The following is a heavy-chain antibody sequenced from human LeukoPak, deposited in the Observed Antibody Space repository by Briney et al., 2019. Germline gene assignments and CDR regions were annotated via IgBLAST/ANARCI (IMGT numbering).Heavy chain of an antibody. V-gene: IGHV3-74*01. CDR3: ARGPGAIDAFDI. CDR2: INSDGSST. CDR1: GFTFSSYW. Sequence: GRSLRLSCAASGFTFSSYWMHWVRQAPGKGLVWVSRINSDGSSTSYADSVKGRFTISRDNAKNTLYLQMNSLRAEDTAVYYCARGPGAIDAFDIWGQGTMVTVSS. D-gene: IGHD3-10*01. J-gene: IGHJ3*02.